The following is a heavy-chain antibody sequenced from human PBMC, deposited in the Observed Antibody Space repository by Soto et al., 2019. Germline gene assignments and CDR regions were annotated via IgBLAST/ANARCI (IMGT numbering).Heavy chain of an antibody. Sequence: PGGSLRLSCAASGFTFSSYAMSWVRQAPGKGLEWVSAISGSGGSTYYADSVKGRFTVSRDDSKNTAYLQMNGLKTEDTAVYYCTRQGGSCGGGSCHAFNDYWGQGTLVTVSS. D-gene: IGHD2-15*01. J-gene: IGHJ4*02. CDR1: GFTFSSYA. V-gene: IGHV3-23*01. CDR2: ISGSGGST. CDR3: TRQGGSCGGGSCHAFNDY.